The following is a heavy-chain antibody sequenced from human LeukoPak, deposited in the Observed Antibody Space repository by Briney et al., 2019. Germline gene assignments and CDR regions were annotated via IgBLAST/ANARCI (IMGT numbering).Heavy chain of an antibody. V-gene: IGHV1-69*01. D-gene: IGHD3-22*01. CDR3: ARDRYPYDSSGYYDY. CDR2: IIPIFGTA. CDR1: GGTFSSYA. J-gene: IGHJ4*02. Sequence: SVKVSCKASGGTFSSYAISWVRQAPGQGLEWMGGIIPIFGTANYAQKFQGRVTIAADESTSTAYMELSSLRSEDTAVYYCARDRYPYDSSGYYDYWGQGTLVTVSS.